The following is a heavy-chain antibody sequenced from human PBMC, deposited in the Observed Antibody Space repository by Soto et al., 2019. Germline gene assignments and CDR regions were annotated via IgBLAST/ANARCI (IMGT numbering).Heavy chain of an antibody. J-gene: IGHJ4*02. Sequence: VKVSCKASGGTFSSYAISWVRQAPGQGLEWMGGIIPIFGTANYAQKFQGRVTITADESTSTAYMELSSLRSEGTAVYYCARDPRSGWYGGFDYWGQGTLVTVS. CDR2: IIPIFGTA. CDR3: ARDPRSGWYGGFDY. D-gene: IGHD6-19*01. CDR1: GGTFSSYA. V-gene: IGHV1-69*13.